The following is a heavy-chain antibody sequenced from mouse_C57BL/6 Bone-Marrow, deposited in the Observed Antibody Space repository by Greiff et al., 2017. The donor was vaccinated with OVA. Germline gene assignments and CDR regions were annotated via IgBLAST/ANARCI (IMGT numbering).Heavy chain of an antibody. D-gene: IGHD1-1*01. Sequence: EVMLVESGGGLVKPGGSLKLSCAASGFTFSSYAMSWVRQTPETRLEWVATISDGGSYTYYPDNVKGRFTISRDNAKNNLYLQMSHLKSEDTAMYYCARDPYYYGSSYTLYFDVWGTGTTVTVSS. CDR2: ISDGGSYT. V-gene: IGHV5-4*01. CDR3: ARDPYYYGSSYTLYFDV. CDR1: GFTFSSYA. J-gene: IGHJ1*03.